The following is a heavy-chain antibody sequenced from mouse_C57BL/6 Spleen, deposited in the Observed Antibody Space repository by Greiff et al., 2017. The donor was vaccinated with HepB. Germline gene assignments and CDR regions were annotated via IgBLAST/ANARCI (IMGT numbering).Heavy chain of an antibody. Sequence: QVQLQQSGAELARPGASVKLSCKASGYTFTSYGISWVKQRTGQGLEWIGEIYPRSGNTYYNEKFKGKATLTADKSSSTAYMELRSLTSEDSAVYFCARGLDDGYYSAWFAYWGQGTLVTVSA. CDR3: ARGLDDGYYSAWFAY. CDR1: GYTFTSYG. CDR2: IYPRSGNT. D-gene: IGHD2-3*01. V-gene: IGHV1-81*01. J-gene: IGHJ3*01.